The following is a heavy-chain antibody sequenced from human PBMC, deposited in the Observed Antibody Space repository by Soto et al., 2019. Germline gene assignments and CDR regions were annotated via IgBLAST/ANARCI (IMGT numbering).Heavy chain of an antibody. CDR1: GGSFSGYY. Sequence: SETLSLTCAVYGGSFSGYYWSWIRQPPGKGLEWIGEINHSGSTNYNPSLKSRVTISVDTSKNQFSLKLSSVTAADTAVYYCARGVTIFGVVRIHNDYWGQGTLVTAPQ. V-gene: IGHV4-34*01. D-gene: IGHD3-3*01. CDR3: ARGVTIFGVVRIHNDY. J-gene: IGHJ4*02. CDR2: INHSGST.